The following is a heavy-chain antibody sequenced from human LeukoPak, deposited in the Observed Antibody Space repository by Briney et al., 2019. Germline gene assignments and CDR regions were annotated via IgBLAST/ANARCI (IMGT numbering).Heavy chain of an antibody. CDR3: AKGPFGDYVYFQH. D-gene: IGHD4-17*01. V-gene: IGHV3-43*01. Sequence: GGSLRLSCAASGFIFSSYSMSWVRQAPGKGLEWVSLISWDGGSTYYADSVKGRFTISRDNSKNSLYLQMNSLRTEDTALYYCAKGPFGDYVYFQHWGQGTVVTVSS. J-gene: IGHJ1*01. CDR2: ISWDGGST. CDR1: GFIFSSYS.